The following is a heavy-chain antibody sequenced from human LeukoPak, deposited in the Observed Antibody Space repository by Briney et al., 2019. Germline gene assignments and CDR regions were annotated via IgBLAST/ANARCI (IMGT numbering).Heavy chain of an antibody. J-gene: IGHJ5*02. Sequence: GGSLRLSCAASEFTFSSCNMNWVRQAPGKGLEWVSSISSSSNYIYYADSVKGRFTISRDNAKNSLYLQMKSLRVEDAAVYYCARGKTSQNIVTRKTYNWFDPWGQGTLVTVSS. CDR1: EFTFSSCN. D-gene: IGHD2/OR15-2a*01. CDR3: ARGKTSQNIVTRKTYNWFDP. CDR2: ISSSSNYI. V-gene: IGHV3-21*01.